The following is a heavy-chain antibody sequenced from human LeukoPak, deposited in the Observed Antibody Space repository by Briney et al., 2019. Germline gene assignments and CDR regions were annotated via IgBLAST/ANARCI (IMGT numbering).Heavy chain of an antibody. D-gene: IGHD6-19*01. CDR2: INPNSGGT. V-gene: IGHV1-2*02. J-gene: IGHJ4*02. Sequence: ASVKVSCKASGYTFTGYYMHWVRQAPGQGLEWMGCINPNSGGTNYAQKFQGRVTMTRGTSISTAYMELSRLRSDDTAVYYCARDRGRQWLVLRQVQKNSGFDYWGQGTLVTVSS. CDR1: GYTFTGYY. CDR3: ARDRGRQWLVLRQVQKNSGFDY.